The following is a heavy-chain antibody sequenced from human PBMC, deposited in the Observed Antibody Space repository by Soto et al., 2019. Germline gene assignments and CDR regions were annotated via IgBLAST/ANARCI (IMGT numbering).Heavy chain of an antibody. Sequence: SETLSLTCSVSGGSINNYYWSWVRQAAGKGLEWIGRIYTSENTNYNPSLKSRVTMSVDTSKNQFSLKLSSVTAADTAVYYCARVPLGNYYDSSGYSRSFDYWGQGTLVTVSS. D-gene: IGHD3-22*01. CDR2: IYTSENT. J-gene: IGHJ4*02. V-gene: IGHV4-4*07. CDR3: ARVPLGNYYDSSGYSRSFDY. CDR1: GGSINNYY.